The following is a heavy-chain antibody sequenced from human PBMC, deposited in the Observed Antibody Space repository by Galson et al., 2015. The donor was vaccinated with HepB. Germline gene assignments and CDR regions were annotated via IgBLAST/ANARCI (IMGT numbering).Heavy chain of an antibody. CDR3: ARAEGSYYLNLQY. V-gene: IGHV4-30-4*01. CDR1: GGSISSGDYY. J-gene: IGHJ1*01. CDR2: IYHSGNA. D-gene: IGHD2/OR15-2a*01. Sequence: TLSLTCTVSGGSISSGDYYWSWIRQPPGEGLEWIGYIYHSGNAYYNPPLKSRATITVDTSENQFSLRLTSVTAADTAVYYCARAEGSYYLNLQYWGQGTLVAVSS.